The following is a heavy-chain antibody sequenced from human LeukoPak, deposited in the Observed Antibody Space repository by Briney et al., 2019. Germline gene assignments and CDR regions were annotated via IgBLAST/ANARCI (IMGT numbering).Heavy chain of an antibody. CDR3: ARSSGSYYYYYGMDV. V-gene: IGHV1-69*13. D-gene: IGHD1-26*01. CDR2: IIPIFGTA. J-gene: IGHJ6*02. Sequence: ASVKVSCKASGGTFSSYAISWVRQAPGQGLEWMGGIIPIFGTASYAQKFQGRVTITADESTSTAYMELSSLRSEDTAVYYCARSSGSYYYYYGMDVWGQGTTVTVSS. CDR1: GGTFSSYA.